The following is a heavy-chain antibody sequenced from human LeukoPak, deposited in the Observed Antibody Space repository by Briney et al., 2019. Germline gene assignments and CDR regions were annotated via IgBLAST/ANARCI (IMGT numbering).Heavy chain of an antibody. D-gene: IGHD3-22*01. CDR3: ARDVSGYYDSSGYYYVDY. Sequence: GGSLRLSCAASGFTFSSYSMTWVRQAPGKGLEWVSSISSSSSYIYYADSVKGRFTISRDNAKNSLYLQMNSLRAEDTAVYYCARDVSGYYDSSGYYYVDYWGQGTLVTVSS. J-gene: IGHJ4*02. CDR1: GFTFSSYS. CDR2: ISSSSSYI. V-gene: IGHV3-21*01.